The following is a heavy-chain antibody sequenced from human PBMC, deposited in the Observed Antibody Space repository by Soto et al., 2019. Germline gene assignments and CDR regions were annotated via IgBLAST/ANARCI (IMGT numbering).Heavy chain of an antibody. Sequence: GGSLRLSCAASGFTFSSYAMSWVRQAPGKGLEWVSAISGSGGSTYYADSVKGRFTISRDNSKNTLYLQMNSLRAEDTAVYYCAKGSVAGDSSGYYYDPYYYGMDVWGQGTTVTVSS. CDR1: GFTFSSYA. J-gene: IGHJ6*02. CDR3: AKGSVAGDSSGYYYDPYYYGMDV. D-gene: IGHD3-22*01. V-gene: IGHV3-23*01. CDR2: ISGSGGST.